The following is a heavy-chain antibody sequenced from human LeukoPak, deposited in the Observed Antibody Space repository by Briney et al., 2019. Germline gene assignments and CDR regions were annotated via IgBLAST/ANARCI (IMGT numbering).Heavy chain of an antibody. V-gene: IGHV4-59*08. Sequence: SETLSLTCTVSGGFISSYYWSWIRQPPGKGLEWIGYIYYSGSTNYNPSLKSRVTISVDTSKNQFSLKLSSVTAADTAVYYCARSASDYDILTGYSAEYFQHWGQGTLVTVSS. D-gene: IGHD3-9*01. CDR1: GGFISSYY. J-gene: IGHJ1*01. CDR3: ARSASDYDILTGYSAEYFQH. CDR2: IYYSGST.